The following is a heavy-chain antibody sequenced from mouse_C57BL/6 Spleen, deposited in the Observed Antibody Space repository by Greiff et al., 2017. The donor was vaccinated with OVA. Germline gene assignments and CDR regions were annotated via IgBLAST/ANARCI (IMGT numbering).Heavy chain of an antibody. CDR1: GYTFTSYW. CDR2: IDPSDSET. CDR3: ARDYGSRGYWYFDV. J-gene: IGHJ1*03. V-gene: IGHV1-52*01. Sequence: QVQLQQPGAELVRPGSSVKLSCKASGYTFTSYWMHWVKQRPIQGLEWIGNIDPSDSETHYNQKFKDKATLTVDKSSSTAYMQLSSLTSEDSAVYYCARDYGSRGYWYFDVWGTGTTVTVSS. D-gene: IGHD1-1*01.